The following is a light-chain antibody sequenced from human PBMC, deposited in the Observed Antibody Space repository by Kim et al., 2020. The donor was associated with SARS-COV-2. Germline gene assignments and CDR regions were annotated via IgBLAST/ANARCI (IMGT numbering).Light chain of an antibody. CDR2: LNGDGSH. CDR1: SGHSSYA. J-gene: IGLJ3*02. V-gene: IGLV4-69*01. Sequence: ASVKLTCTLSSGHSSYAIAWHQQQPEKGPRYLMKLNGDGSHSKGDGIPDRFSGSSSGAERYLTISSLQSEDEADYYCQTWGTGIGFGGGTQLTVL. CDR3: QTWGTGIG.